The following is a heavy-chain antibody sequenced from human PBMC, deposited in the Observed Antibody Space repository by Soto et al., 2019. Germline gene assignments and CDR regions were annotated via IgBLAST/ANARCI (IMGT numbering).Heavy chain of an antibody. D-gene: IGHD6-13*01. J-gene: IGHJ5*02. V-gene: IGHV4-31*03. Sequence: QVQLQESGPGLVKPSETLSLTCTVSGGSITSGGFYWSWIRQHPGKGLEWIAYIFHSGSTDYNPSLKRRVTLSVDTSKNQFSLKLTFVTAADTAVYYCVRGGIAGNWFDPWGQGTLVTVSS. CDR1: GGSITSGGFY. CDR3: VRGGIAGNWFDP. CDR2: IFHSGST.